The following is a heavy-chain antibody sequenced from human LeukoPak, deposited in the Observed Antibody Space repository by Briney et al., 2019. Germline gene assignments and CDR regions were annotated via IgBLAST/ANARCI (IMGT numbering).Heavy chain of an antibody. J-gene: IGHJ5*02. CDR2: ISGSGGST. V-gene: IGHV3-23*01. CDR3: AKGSLPTFITIFGVVTP. D-gene: IGHD3-3*01. CDR1: GFTFSSYA. Sequence: GGSLRLSCAASGFTFSSYAMSWVRQAPGKGLEWVSAISGSGGSTYYADSVKGRFTISRDNSKNTLYLQMNSLRPEDTAVYSCAKGSLPTFITIFGVVTPWGQGTLVTVSS.